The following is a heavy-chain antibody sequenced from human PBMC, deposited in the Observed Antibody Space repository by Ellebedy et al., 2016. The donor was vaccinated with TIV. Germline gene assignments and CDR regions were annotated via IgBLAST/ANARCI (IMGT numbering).Heavy chain of an antibody. J-gene: IGHJ3*02. Sequence: GESLKISCAVSGFTFNTYWRTWVRQAPGKGLEWVASISKDGGEKYYVDSVKGRFTISRDNAKNSLYLQMNSLRAEDTAVYYCARHPDAFDIWGQGTMVTVSA. CDR3: ARHPDAFDI. CDR1: GFTFNTYW. CDR2: ISKDGGEK. V-gene: IGHV3-7*03.